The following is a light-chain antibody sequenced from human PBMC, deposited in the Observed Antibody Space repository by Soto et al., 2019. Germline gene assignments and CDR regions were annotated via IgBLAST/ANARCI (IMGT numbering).Light chain of an antibody. Sequence: EVVMTNSPATLSLSTGKRATLSCRASQRVIGYLAWYQQKPGQAPRLLLYDASNRATGIPARFSGSGSGTDFTPTITSFEPEDFPVYYCQQRSKLPIPFGQVTRPAIK. CDR2: DAS. J-gene: IGKJ5*01. CDR1: QRVIGY. V-gene: IGKV3-11*01. CDR3: QQRSKLPIP.